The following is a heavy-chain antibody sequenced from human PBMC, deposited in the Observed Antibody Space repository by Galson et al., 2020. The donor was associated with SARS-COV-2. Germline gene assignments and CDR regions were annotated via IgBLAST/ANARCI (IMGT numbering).Heavy chain of an antibody. Sequence: GESLKISCAASGLTFSAYDMHWVRQAPGKGLEWVAFIRNDGSNKKHIDSVKGRFSVSRDNSKNTLYLQMNSLKLEDTAVYYCAKAYTSHCTGGACLSGGDFFDYWGQGTLVSVSS. D-gene: IGHD2-8*02. CDR2: IRNDGSNK. J-gene: IGHJ4*02. CDR1: GLTFSAYD. V-gene: IGHV3-30*02. CDR3: AKAYTSHCTGGACLSGGDFFDY.